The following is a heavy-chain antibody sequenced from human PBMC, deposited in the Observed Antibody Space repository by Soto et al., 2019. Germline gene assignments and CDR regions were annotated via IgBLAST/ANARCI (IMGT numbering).Heavy chain of an antibody. V-gene: IGHV3-33*01. Sequence: HPGGSLRLSCAASGFTFDAYVMHWVRQAPGRGLEWVALIWYDGSNKYYGDSVKGRFTISRDNSKNTLYLQMNSLRDEDTAVYYCARGARDFDYWGQGTLVTVSS. J-gene: IGHJ4*02. CDR3: ARGARDFDY. D-gene: IGHD3-16*01. CDR1: GFTFDAYV. CDR2: IWYDGSNK.